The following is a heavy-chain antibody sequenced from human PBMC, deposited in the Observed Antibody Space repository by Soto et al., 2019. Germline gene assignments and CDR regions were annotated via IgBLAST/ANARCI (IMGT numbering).Heavy chain of an antibody. CDR2: INPSGGIT. V-gene: IGHV1-46*01. CDR1: GYTFTNYY. J-gene: IGHJ4*02. D-gene: IGHD6-19*01. CDR3: GRGTAVAGVDY. Sequence: QVQLVQSGAEVKKPGASVKVSCKASGYTFTNYYMHWVRQAPGQGLEWMGIINPSGGITNYAQKFQGRVTMTRDTSTSTVYMELSSLRSEDTAVYYCGRGTAVAGVDYWGQGTLVTVSS.